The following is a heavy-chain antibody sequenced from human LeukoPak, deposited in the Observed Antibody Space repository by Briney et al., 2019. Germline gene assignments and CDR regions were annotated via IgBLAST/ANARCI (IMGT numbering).Heavy chain of an antibody. D-gene: IGHD1-1*01. CDR2: MNPNSGNT. V-gene: IGHV1-8*01. CDR1: GYTFTSYD. J-gene: IGHJ4*02. CDR3: ARRRGFSGTTIGY. Sequence: ASVKVSCKASGYTFTSYDINWVRQATGQGLEWMGWMNPNSGNTGYAQKFQGRVTRTRNTSISTAYMELSSLRSDDTAVYYCARRRGFSGTTIGYWGQGTLVTVSS.